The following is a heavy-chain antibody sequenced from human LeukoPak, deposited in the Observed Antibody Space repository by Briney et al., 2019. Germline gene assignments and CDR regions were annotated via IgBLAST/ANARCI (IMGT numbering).Heavy chain of an antibody. J-gene: IGHJ6*03. CDR3: ARARYSSGWYLDYYYYYMDV. CDR2: INWNGGST. V-gene: IGHV3-20*04. D-gene: IGHD6-19*01. Sequence: GGSLRLSCAASGFTFYDYGMSWVRQAPGKGLEWVSGINWNGGSTGYADSVKGRFTISRDNAKNSLYLQMNSLRAEDTALYYCARARYSSGWYLDYYYYYMDVWGKGTTVTISS. CDR1: GFTFYDYG.